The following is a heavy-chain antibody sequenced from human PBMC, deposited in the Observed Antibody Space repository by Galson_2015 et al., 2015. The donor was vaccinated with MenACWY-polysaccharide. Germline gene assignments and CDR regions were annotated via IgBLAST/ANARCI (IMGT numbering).Heavy chain of an antibody. CDR2: MNPNSGNT. Sequence: SVKVSCKASGYTFTSYDINWVRQATGQGLEWMGWMNPNSGNTGYAQKFQGRVTMTRNTSISTAYMELSSLRSEDTAVYYCARDGYCSGGSCYSYYYYGMDVWGQGTTVTVSS. CDR1: GYTFTSYD. CDR3: ARDGYCSGGSCYSYYYYGMDV. V-gene: IGHV1-8*01. D-gene: IGHD2-15*01. J-gene: IGHJ6*02.